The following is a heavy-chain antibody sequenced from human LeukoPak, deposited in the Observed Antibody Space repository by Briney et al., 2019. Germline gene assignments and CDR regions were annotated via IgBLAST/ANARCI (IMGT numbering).Heavy chain of an antibody. D-gene: IGHD3-22*01. CDR3: ARLYYDSSGYYWFDR. Sequence: PSETLSLTCTVSGGSITSSSYYWGWIRQPPGKGLEWLGSIYYSGSTYDNPSLKSRVTISVDRSKNQFSLKLSSVTAADTAVYYCARLYYDSSGYYWFDRWGQGTLVTVSS. J-gene: IGHJ5*02. V-gene: IGHV4-39*01. CDR1: GGSITSSSYY. CDR2: IYYSGST.